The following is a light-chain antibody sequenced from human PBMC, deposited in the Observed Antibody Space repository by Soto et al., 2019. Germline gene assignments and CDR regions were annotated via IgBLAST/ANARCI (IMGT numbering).Light chain of an antibody. CDR3: QQYNRWT. CDR1: QSISSW. J-gene: IGKJ1*01. V-gene: IGKV1-5*03. CDR2: KAS. Sequence: DIQMTQSPSTLSASVGDRVTITCRASQSISSWLAWYQQKPGKAPKLLIYKASSLESGVPSRFSRSGSGTEFTLTISSLQPDDFATYYCQQYNRWTFGQGTKVEIK.